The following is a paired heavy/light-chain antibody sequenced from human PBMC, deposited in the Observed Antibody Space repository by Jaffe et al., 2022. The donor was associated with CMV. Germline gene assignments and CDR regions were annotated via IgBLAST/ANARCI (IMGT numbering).Heavy chain of an antibody. J-gene: IGHJ1*01. CDR3: AKVALSESFWIYFHH. V-gene: IGHV3-23*01. CDR2: ISTSGDGR. D-gene: IGHD1-26*01. Sequence: EVQLLESGGGLIQPGGSLRLSCTASGFIFSRYAMGWVRQAPGKGLEWVSVISTSGDGREYADSVKGRFSISRDNSKNTLFLRMNSLRVEDTAIYYCAKVALSESFWIYFHHWGQGAPVTV. CDR1: GFIFSRYA.
Light chain of an antibody. CDR3: QQYNSYPWT. CDR2: KAS. V-gene: IGKV1-5*03. CDR1: QSITNW. Sequence: DIQMTQSPSTLSASVGDRVTITCRASQSITNWLAWYQQKPGKAPNLLIYKASSLESGVPSRFSASGSGTEFTLSIGSLQPDDFATYYCQQYNSYPWTFGPGTKVEI. J-gene: IGKJ1*01.